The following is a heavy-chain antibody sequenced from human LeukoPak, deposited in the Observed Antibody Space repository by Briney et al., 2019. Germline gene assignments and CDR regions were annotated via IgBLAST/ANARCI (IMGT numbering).Heavy chain of an antibody. Sequence: RGESLKISCKGSGYSFTRSWIGWVRQMPGKGLEWMGIIYPGDSDTRYSPSFQGQVTMSVDKSISTAYLQWRTLKASDTAMYYCVSQQSSESYYNYYMDVWGKGTTVTVSS. CDR3: VSQQSSESYYNYYMDV. CDR1: GYSFTRSW. CDR2: IYPGDSDT. J-gene: IGHJ6*03. D-gene: IGHD3-22*01. V-gene: IGHV5-51*01.